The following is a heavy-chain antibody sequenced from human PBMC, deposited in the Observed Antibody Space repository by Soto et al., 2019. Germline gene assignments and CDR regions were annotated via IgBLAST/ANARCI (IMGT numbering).Heavy chain of an antibody. D-gene: IGHD6-13*01. CDR2: ISGSGGST. V-gene: IGHV3-23*01. CDR1: GFTFSSYA. J-gene: IGHJ6*02. Sequence: GGSLRLSWAASGFTFSSYAMSWVRQAPGKGLEWVSAISGSGGSTYYADSVKGRFTISRDNSKNTLYLQMNSLRAEDTAVYYCAKEGEAAAGTFLWYYYYGMDVWGQGTTVTVSS. CDR3: AKEGEAAAGTFLWYYYYGMDV.